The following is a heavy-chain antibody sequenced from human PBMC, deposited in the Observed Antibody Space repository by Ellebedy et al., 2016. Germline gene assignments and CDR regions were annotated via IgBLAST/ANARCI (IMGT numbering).Heavy chain of an antibody. D-gene: IGHD1-1*01. CDR3: TTVYRYNCDSV. CDR1: GFTFSNAW. V-gene: IGHV3-15*01. J-gene: IGHJ4*02. CDR2: IKSKTDGGAA. Sequence: GESLKISCAASGFTFSNAWMNWVRQAPGKGLEWVGRIKSKTDGGAADYAAPVKGRFTISRDDSKNTLYLQMNSLKTEDTAVYFCTTVYRYNCDSVWGQGTLVTVSS.